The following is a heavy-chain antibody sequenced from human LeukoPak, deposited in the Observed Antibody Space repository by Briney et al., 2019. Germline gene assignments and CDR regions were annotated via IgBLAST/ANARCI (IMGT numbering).Heavy chain of an antibody. CDR2: INPSGGST. J-gene: IGHJ5*02. CDR1: GYTFTGYY. CDR3: AREATIVVVPAAKLGQGWFDP. D-gene: IGHD2-2*01. V-gene: IGHV1-46*01. Sequence: ASVKVSCKASGYTFTGYYMHWVRQAPGQGLEWMGIINPSGGSTSYAQKFQGRVTMTRDTSTSTVYMELSSLRSEDTAVYYCAREATIVVVPAAKLGQGWFDPWGQGTLVTVSS.